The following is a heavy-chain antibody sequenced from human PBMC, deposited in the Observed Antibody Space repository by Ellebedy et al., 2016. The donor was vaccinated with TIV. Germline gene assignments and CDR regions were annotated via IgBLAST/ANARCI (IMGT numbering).Heavy chain of an antibody. CDR1: GFTFTTLW. J-gene: IGHJ4*02. CDR2: IKQDGSEM. D-gene: IGHD6-19*01. Sequence: GGSLRLSCAASGFTFTTLWMSWVRQAPGKGLEWVANIKQDGSEMFYVDSVKGRFTISRDNAKNSLYLQMNSLRAEDTAVYWCARSYSSGWFDYWGQGTLVTVSS. CDR3: ARSYSSGWFDY. V-gene: IGHV3-7*02.